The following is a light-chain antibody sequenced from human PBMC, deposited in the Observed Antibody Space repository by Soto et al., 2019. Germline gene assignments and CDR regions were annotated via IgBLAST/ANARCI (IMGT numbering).Light chain of an antibody. Sequence: IVMTQSPATLSVSPGESATLSCRASQGLXNNLGWYQAKFGQAPRILVXGQSIRATGIPARFIGSGSGKEFTLTISSLQSEDFAVYYCQQRNVWPPSTFGQGTRLEIK. V-gene: IGKV3-15*01. CDR3: QQRNVWPPST. CDR1: QGLXNN. J-gene: IGKJ5*01. CDR2: GQS.